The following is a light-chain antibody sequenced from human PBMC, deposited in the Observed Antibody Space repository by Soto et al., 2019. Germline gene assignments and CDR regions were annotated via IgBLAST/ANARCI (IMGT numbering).Light chain of an antibody. V-gene: IGLV2-14*01. Sequence: QSALTQPASVSGSPGQSITISCTGTSSDVGAYNYVSWYQQHPGKAPKLMIFEVSDRPSGVSNRFSGSKSGNTASLTISGLKAEDEADYYCSSYTSSNTLVFGGGTKVTV. CDR3: SSYTSSNTLV. CDR2: EVS. J-gene: IGLJ2*01. CDR1: SSDVGAYNY.